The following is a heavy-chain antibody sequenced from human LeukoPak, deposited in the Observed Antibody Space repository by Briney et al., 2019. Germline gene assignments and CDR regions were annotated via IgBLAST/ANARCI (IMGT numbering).Heavy chain of an antibody. CDR3: ARVTDSSGYLYYFDY. J-gene: IGHJ4*02. CDR2: INPNSGGT. CDR1: GYTFTGYY. V-gene: IGHV1-2*02. D-gene: IGHD3-22*01. Sequence: ASVKVSCKASGYTFTGYYMHWVRQAPGQGLEWMGWINPNSGGTNYAQKFQGRVTMTRDTSISTAYMELSRLRSDDTAVYYCARVTDSSGYLYYFDYWGQGTLVTVSS.